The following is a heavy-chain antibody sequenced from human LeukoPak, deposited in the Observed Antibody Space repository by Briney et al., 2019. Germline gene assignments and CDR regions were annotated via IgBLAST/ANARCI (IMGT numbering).Heavy chain of an antibody. CDR3: ATYWLAEWFGELLVAFDY. J-gene: IGHJ4*02. CDR2: VYPEDGET. Sequence: ASLKVSCKVSGYTLTELSMHWVRQAPVKGRVWRGDVYPEDGETIYAQKFQGRVTMTEDTSTDAAYMELSSLRSEDTAVYYCATYWLAEWFGELLVAFDYWGQGTLVTVSS. V-gene: IGHV1-24*01. D-gene: IGHD3-10*01. CDR1: GYTLTELS.